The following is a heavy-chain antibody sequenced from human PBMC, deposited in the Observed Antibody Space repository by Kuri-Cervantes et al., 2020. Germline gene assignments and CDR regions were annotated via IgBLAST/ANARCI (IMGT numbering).Heavy chain of an antibody. CDR3: AGRFYCSGGSCYSNDAFDI. V-gene: IGHV3-30*02. CDR2: VRYDGSDK. J-gene: IGHJ3*02. D-gene: IGHD2-15*01. Sequence: GGSLRLSCSASGFMFSSYGMHWVRQAPGKGLEWVAFVRYDGSDKYYADSVKGRFTIPRDNSKNTLYLQMNSLRAEDTAVYYCAGRFYCSGGSCYSNDAFDIWGQGTMVTVSS. CDR1: GFMFSSYG.